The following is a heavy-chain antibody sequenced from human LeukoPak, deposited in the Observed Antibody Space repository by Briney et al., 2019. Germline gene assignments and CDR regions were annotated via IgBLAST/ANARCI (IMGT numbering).Heavy chain of an antibody. D-gene: IGHD1-7*01. Sequence: KPSETLSLTCTVSGGSISSYYWSWIRQPAGKGLEWIGRIYTSGSTNYNPSLKSRVTMSVDTSKNQFSLKLSSVTAADTAVYYCARQLYNWNYGPTYNWFDPWGQGTLVTVSS. CDR2: IYTSGST. CDR3: ARQLYNWNYGPTYNWFDP. J-gene: IGHJ5*02. CDR1: GGSISSYY. V-gene: IGHV4-4*07.